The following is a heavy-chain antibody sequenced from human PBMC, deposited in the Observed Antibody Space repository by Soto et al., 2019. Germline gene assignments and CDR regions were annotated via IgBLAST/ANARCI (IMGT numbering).Heavy chain of an antibody. CDR2: IYYSGST. Sequence: SETLSLTCTVSGGSISSYYWSWIRQPPGKGLEWIGYIYYSGSTNYNPSLKSRVTISVDTSKNQFSLKLSSVTAADTAVYYCARADGYSSGWYYDYWGQGTLVTVSS. CDR1: GGSISSYY. V-gene: IGHV4-59*01. J-gene: IGHJ4*02. CDR3: ARADGYSSGWYYDY. D-gene: IGHD6-19*01.